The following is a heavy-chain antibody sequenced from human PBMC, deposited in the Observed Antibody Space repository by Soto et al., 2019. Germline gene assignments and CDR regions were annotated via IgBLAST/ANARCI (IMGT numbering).Heavy chain of an antibody. CDR3: ARSTTVTKVNYYYMHV. CDR1: GYTFTSYG. CDR2: ISAYNGNT. V-gene: IGHV1-18*01. D-gene: IGHD4-4*01. Sequence: ASVKVSCKASGYTFTSYGISWVRQAPGQGLEWMGWISAYNGNTNYAQKLQGRVTMTTDTSTSTAYMELRSLRSDDTAVYYCARSTTVTKVNYYYMHVWGKGTTVTVSS. J-gene: IGHJ6*03.